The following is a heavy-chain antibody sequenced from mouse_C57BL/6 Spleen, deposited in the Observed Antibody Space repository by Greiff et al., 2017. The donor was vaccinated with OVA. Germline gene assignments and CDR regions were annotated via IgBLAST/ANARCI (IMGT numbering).Heavy chain of an antibody. CDR2: ISSGGSYT. Sequence: DVQLVESGGDLVKPGGSLKLSCAASGFTFSSYGMSWVRQTPDKRLEWVATISSGGSYTYYPDSVKGRFTISRDNAKNTLYLQMSSLKSEDTAMYYCARHRDSSGLFAYWGQGTLVTVSA. V-gene: IGHV5-6*01. CDR1: GFTFSSYG. D-gene: IGHD3-2*02. CDR3: ARHRDSSGLFAY. J-gene: IGHJ3*01.